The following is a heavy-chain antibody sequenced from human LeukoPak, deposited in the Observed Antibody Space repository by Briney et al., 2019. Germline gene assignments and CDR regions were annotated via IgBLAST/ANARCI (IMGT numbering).Heavy chain of an antibody. CDR2: SNPSGGST. D-gene: IGHD3-10*01. CDR3: ARARGSGSYYGHDYYYYHYMDV. Sequence: ASVKVSCKASGYTFTSYYIHWVRQGPGQGPEWMGVSNPSGGSTTNAQKFQGRVTMTRDTSTSTVYMELSSLRSEDTAIYYCARARGSGSYYGHDYYYYHYMDVWGKGTTVTVSS. J-gene: IGHJ6*03. V-gene: IGHV1-46*01. CDR1: GYTFTSYY.